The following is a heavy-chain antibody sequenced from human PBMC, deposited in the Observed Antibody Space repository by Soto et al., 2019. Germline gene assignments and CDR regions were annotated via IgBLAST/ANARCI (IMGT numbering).Heavy chain of an antibody. CDR1: GGSFSSGDYY. CDR3: ACRGYWFDT. J-gene: IGHJ5*02. Sequence: SETLSLTCTVSGGSFSSGDYYWSWIRQPPGKGLEWIGYIYYSGSTYYNPSLKSRLTISVDTSKNQFSLTLSSVTAADTAVYYCACRGYWFDTWGQGTLVTVS. CDR2: IYYSGST. V-gene: IGHV4-30-4*01.